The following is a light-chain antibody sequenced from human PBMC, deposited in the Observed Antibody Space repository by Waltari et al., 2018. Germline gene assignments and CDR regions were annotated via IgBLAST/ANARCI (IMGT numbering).Light chain of an antibody. J-gene: IGKJ4*01. V-gene: IGKV3-20*01. Sequence: EIVLTQSPGTLSLSPGKRATLSCRASQTVRTTYLAWYQQKPGQAPTLLIYGSSRATGIPARFSRSVSATDFSHTISSLEPEEFAVYCCQQYDISPLNSGGGTKVEIK. CDR1: QTVRTTY. CDR3: QQYDISPLN. CDR2: GSS.